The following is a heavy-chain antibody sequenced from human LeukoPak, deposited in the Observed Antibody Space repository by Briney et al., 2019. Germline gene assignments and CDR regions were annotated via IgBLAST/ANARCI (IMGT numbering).Heavy chain of an antibody. CDR2: IYHSGST. CDR3: ARDRQQLVRTNGAFDI. CDR1: GYSISSGYY. Sequence: PSETLSLTCTVSGYSISSGYYWGWIRQPPGKGLEWIGSIYHSGSTYYNPSLKSRVTISVDTSKNQFSLKLSSVTAADTAVYYCARDRQQLVRTNGAFDIWGQGTMVTVSS. V-gene: IGHV4-38-2*02. J-gene: IGHJ3*02. D-gene: IGHD6-13*01.